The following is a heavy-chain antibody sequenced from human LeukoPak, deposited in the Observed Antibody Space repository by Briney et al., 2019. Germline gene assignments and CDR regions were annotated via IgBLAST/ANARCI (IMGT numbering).Heavy chain of an antibody. D-gene: IGHD3-22*01. J-gene: IGHJ4*02. CDR1: GGSISSYY. CDR2: IHYSGST. V-gene: IGHV4-59*01. CDR3: ARSQTTEDYYDSSGYFDY. Sequence: SETLSLTCTVSGGSISSYYWSWIRQPPGKGLEWIGYIHYSGSTNYNPSLKSRLTISVETSKNQFSLKLSSVTAADTAVYYCARSQTTEDYYDSSGYFDYWGQGTLVTVSS.